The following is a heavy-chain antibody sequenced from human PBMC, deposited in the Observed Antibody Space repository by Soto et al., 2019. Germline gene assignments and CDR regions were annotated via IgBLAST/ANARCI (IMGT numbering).Heavy chain of an antibody. CDR2: IYWDDDK. CDR1: GFSLSTTGKS. Sequence: QITLKESGPTLVKPTQNLTLTCTFSGFSLSTTGKSVAWIRQPPGKALEWLSVIYWDDDKLYIPSLNTRLTIAKYTSTNQVVLKLTTMDPSDTGTYYCAHSRGDGYYFPYWGPGTLVSVSS. CDR3: AHSRGDGYYFPY. V-gene: IGHV2-5*02. J-gene: IGHJ4*02. D-gene: IGHD3-16*01.